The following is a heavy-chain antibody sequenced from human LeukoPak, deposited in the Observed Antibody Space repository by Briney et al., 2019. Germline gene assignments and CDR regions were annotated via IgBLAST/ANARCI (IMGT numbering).Heavy chain of an antibody. CDR2: ICGSGGST. CDR1: GFTFSSYA. D-gene: IGHD2-15*01. V-gene: IGHV3-23*01. CDR3: AKIGLTPHRGPGDY. Sequence: PGGSLGLSCAASGFTFSSYAMSWVRQAPGKGLEWVSAICGSGGSTYYADSVKGRFTISRDNSKNTLYLQMNSLRAEDTAVYYCAKIGLTPHRGPGDYWGQGTLVPVSS. J-gene: IGHJ4*02.